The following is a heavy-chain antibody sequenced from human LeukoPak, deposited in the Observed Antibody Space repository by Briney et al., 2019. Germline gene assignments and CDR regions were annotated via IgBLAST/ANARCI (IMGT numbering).Heavy chain of an antibody. CDR1: GFTFSSYE. V-gene: IGHV3-48*03. CDR3: ARKARDRIDYYDSSGYLDY. Sequence: GGSLRLSCAASGFTFSSYEMNWVRQPPGKGLEWVSYISSSGSTIYYADSVKGRFTISRDNVKNSLYLQMNSLKGEDKAVYYCARKARDRIDYYDSSGYLDYWGQGTLVTVSS. J-gene: IGHJ4*02. D-gene: IGHD3-22*01. CDR2: ISSSGSTI.